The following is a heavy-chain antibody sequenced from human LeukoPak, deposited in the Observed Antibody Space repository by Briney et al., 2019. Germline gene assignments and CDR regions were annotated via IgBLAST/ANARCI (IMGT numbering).Heavy chain of an antibody. Sequence: PSETLSLTCTVSGGSISSYYWSWIRQPAGKGLEWIGRIYTSGSTNYNPSLKSRVTMSVDTSKNQFSLKLSSVTAADTAVYYCARDHSYYGSGINWFDPWGQGTLVTVSS. CDR1: GGSISSYY. CDR3: ARDHSYYGSGINWFDP. V-gene: IGHV4-4*07. CDR2: IYTSGST. J-gene: IGHJ5*02. D-gene: IGHD3-10*01.